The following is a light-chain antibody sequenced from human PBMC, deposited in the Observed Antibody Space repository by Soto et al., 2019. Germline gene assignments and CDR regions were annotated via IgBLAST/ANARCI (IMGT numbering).Light chain of an antibody. CDR3: QQRSGWPPLFT. CDR2: DAS. J-gene: IGKJ3*01. V-gene: IGKV3-11*01. CDR1: QSVSSY. Sequence: EIVLTQSPATLSLSPGERATLSCRASQSVSSYLAWYQQRPGHPPRLLIYDASNRATGIPARFSGSGSGTDFTLTISSLEPEDFAIYYCQQRSGWPPLFTFGPGTKVDI.